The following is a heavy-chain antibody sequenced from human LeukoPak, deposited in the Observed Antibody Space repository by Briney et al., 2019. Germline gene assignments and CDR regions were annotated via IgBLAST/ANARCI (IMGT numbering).Heavy chain of an antibody. CDR1: GGSLSSNY. Sequence: SETLSLTCTVSGGSLSSNYWSWIRQPPGKGLEWIGYIYYTGSTNYNPSLKSRVTMSVDTSKNQFSLKLSSVTAADTAVYYCARHVYCTNGICSDYWGQGTLVTVSS. J-gene: IGHJ4*02. V-gene: IGHV4-59*08. CDR3: ARHVYCTNGICSDY. CDR2: IYYTGST. D-gene: IGHD2-8*01.